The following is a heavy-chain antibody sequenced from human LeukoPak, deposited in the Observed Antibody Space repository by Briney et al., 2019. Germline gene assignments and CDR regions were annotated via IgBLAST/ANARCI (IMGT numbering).Heavy chain of an antibody. Sequence: SETLSLTCAVYGGSFSGYYWSWIRQPPGKGLEWIGEINHSGSTNYNPSLKSRVTISVDTSKNQFSLKPSSVTAADTAVYYCARGRGGTTGLYYFDYWGQGTLVTVSS. CDR2: INHSGST. CDR1: GGSFSGYY. J-gene: IGHJ4*02. CDR3: ARGRGGTTGLYYFDY. V-gene: IGHV4-34*01. D-gene: IGHD1-7*01.